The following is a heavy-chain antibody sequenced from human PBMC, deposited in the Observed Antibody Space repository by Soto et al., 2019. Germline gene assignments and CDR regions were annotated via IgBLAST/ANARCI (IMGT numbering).Heavy chain of an antibody. Sequence: EVQLVESGGGLVQPGGSLRLSCAASGFTFSIYWMHWVRQAPGKGPVWVSRIDNAGSSARYADSVKGRFTISRDNAKNTVYLQMNSLRAEDTAVYYCTRVVGSVSGMDVWGQGTTVTFSS. CDR1: GFTFSIYW. V-gene: IGHV3-74*01. CDR3: TRVVGSVSGMDV. D-gene: IGHD3-16*01. J-gene: IGHJ6*02. CDR2: IDNAGSSA.